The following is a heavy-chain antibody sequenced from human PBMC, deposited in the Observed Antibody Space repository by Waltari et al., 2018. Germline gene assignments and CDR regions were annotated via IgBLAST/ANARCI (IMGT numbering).Heavy chain of an antibody. CDR1: GGPFHDFF. CDR3: ARRNYCISVTCYFDATSYYYYYMDV. D-gene: IGHD2-2*01. CDR2: INQTGKT. V-gene: IGHV4-34*01. J-gene: IGHJ6*03. Sequence: QVRIDQWGTGLLKPSETLSLSCAVYGGPFHDFFGAWVRQAPGRGLVGLGGINQTGKTSQTPALQSRVILSGSPSKSQCSLSLRSVTAADTAVYYCARRNYCISVTCYFDATSYYYYYMDVWGKGTALIVSS.